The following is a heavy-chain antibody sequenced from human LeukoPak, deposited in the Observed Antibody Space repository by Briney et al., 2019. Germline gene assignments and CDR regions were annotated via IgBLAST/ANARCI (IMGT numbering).Heavy chain of an antibody. Sequence: GGSLRLSCAASGFTFTTYAMSWVRQAPGKGLEWVSGISGSGGSTYLADSVKGRFTISRDNSNNTLYLKMNSLRAEDTAVYYCAKEWGSYKSSWYTFWGQGTLVAVSS. J-gene: IGHJ4*02. CDR3: AKEWGSYKSSWYTF. CDR2: ISGSGGST. CDR1: GFTFTTYA. D-gene: IGHD2-2*02. V-gene: IGHV3-23*01.